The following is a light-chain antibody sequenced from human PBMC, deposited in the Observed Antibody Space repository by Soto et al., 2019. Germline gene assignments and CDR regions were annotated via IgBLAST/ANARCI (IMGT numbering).Light chain of an antibody. CDR3: QQYKNWPLT. J-gene: IGKJ4*01. CDR1: QSVGSN. CDR2: GAS. V-gene: IGKV3-15*01. Sequence: EIVMTQSPATLSVSPGERATLSCRASQSVGSNLAWYHQKPGQAPRLLIYGASTRATDIPARFSGSGSGTEFTLTISSLQFEDFAVYYCQQYKNWPLTFGGGTKVEIK.